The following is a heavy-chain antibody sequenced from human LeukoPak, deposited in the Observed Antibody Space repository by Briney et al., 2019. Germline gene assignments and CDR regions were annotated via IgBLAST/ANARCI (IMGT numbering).Heavy chain of an antibody. CDR1: GVTLSSYA. V-gene: IGHV3-23*01. J-gene: IGHJ5*02. Sequence: GGSLRLSCAASGVTLSSYAMSWARQAPGKGLEWVSGISSSGSGGNTYYADSVKGRFTISRDNAKNSLYLQMNTLRAEDTAVYYCARMDRRSSYWFDPWGQGTLVTVSS. CDR2: ISSSGSGGNT. D-gene: IGHD6-6*01. CDR3: ARMDRRSSYWFDP.